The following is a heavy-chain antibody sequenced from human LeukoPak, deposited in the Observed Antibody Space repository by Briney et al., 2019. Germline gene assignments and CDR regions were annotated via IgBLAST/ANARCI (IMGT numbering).Heavy chain of an antibody. D-gene: IGHD6-6*01. CDR1: GFSVSSNY. Sequence: GGSLRLSREASGFSVSSNYMSWVRQAPGKGLEWVSVIYSGGSTYYADSVKGRFTISRDNSKNTLYLQMNSLRAEDTAVYYCARGEQLADTSYPFDYWGQGTLVTVSS. CDR2: IYSGGST. V-gene: IGHV3-66*01. J-gene: IGHJ4*02. CDR3: ARGEQLADTSYPFDY.